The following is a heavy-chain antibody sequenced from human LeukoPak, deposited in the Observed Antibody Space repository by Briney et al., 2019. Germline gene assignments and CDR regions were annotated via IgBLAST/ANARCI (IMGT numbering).Heavy chain of an antibody. CDR2: LGGSGGTT. CDR3: AKVCDNSGYYSPCFDY. V-gene: IGHV3-23*01. Sequence: PGGSLRLSCAASGLTFSSYAMTWVRQAPGKGLQWVSALGGSGGTTYYADSVKGRFTISRDNSKNMLYLQMNSLRAEDTAVYYCAKVCDNSGYYSPCFDYRGQGTLVTVSS. D-gene: IGHD3-22*01. CDR1: GLTFSSYA. J-gene: IGHJ4*02.